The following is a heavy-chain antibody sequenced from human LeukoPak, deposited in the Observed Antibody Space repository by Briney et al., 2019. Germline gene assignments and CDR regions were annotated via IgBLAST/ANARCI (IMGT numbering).Heavy chain of an antibody. J-gene: IGHJ4*02. CDR1: GGTFSSYA. CDR2: INPSGGST. Sequence: GASVKVSCKASGGTFSSYAISWVRQAPGQGLEWMGIINPSGGSTSYAQKFQGRVTMTRDTSTSTVYMELSSLRSEDTAVYYCASTPSSGWYRRFDYWGQGTLVTVSS. D-gene: IGHD6-19*01. CDR3: ASTPSSGWYRRFDY. V-gene: IGHV1-46*01.